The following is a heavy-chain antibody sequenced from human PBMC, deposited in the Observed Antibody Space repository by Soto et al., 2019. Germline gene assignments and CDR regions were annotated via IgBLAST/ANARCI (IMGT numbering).Heavy chain of an antibody. CDR1: GGSISSSSYY. Sequence: SETLSLTCTVSGGSISSSSYYWGWIRQPPGKGLEWIGSIYYSGSTYYNPSLKSRVTISVDTSKNQFSLKLSSVTAADTAVYFCVRSGWLRGLHISDYWGQGTLVTVSS. J-gene: IGHJ4*02. CDR2: IYYSGST. V-gene: IGHV4-39*01. CDR3: VRSGWLRGLHISDY. D-gene: IGHD3-10*01.